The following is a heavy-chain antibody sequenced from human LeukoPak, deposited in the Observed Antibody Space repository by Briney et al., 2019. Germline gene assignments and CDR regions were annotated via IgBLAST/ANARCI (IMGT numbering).Heavy chain of an antibody. CDR1: GYTFADYY. V-gene: IGHV1-2*02. J-gene: IGHJ6*03. D-gene: IGHD6-19*01. CDR2: MNPNSGDT. CDR3: ARGGAVAGRRGYYYYYMDV. Sequence: GASVKVSCKASGYTFADYYIHWVRQAPGQGLEWVGWMNPNSGDTNYARSFQGRVTMTRDTSISTAYMELSRLRFDDTAVYYCARGGAVAGRRGYYYYYMDVWGKGTTVTISS.